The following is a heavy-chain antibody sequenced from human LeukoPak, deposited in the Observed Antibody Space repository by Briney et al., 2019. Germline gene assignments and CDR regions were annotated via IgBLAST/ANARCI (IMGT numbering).Heavy chain of an antibody. D-gene: IGHD3-22*01. V-gene: IGHV3-23*01. CDR2: LSGSGGST. J-gene: IGHJ4*02. Sequence: GGSLRLFCAACGHIYSSYAMSWVRQASGKALEGVSALSGSGGSTYYADSLKGRFPIPRHNSKNTLHLQMSSLRAEVTAVYYCVEGANDGSGYYYVGDLDYWGQETWVTVSS. CDR3: VEGANDGSGYYYVGDLDY. CDR1: GHIYSSYA.